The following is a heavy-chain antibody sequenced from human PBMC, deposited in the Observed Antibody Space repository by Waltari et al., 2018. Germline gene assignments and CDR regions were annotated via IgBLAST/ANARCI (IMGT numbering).Heavy chain of an antibody. Sequence: QVQLVQSGAAVQKPGPSVKVSCKASGCTFSTCGHTWVRTGPGHGLEWMGRIIPICATPTYAQKCQDRLTITADESTSIVYMELSSLRSEDTAGYYCARAGARIVGTTTSFWYFDLWGRGTLVTVSS. D-gene: IGHD1-26*01. J-gene: IGHJ2*01. CDR2: IIPICATP. CDR1: GCTFSTCG. CDR3: ARAGARIVGTTTSFWYFDL. V-gene: IGHV1-69*15.